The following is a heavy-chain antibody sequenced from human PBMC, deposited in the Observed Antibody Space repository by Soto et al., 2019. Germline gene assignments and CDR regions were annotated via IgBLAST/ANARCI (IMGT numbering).Heavy chain of an antibody. V-gene: IGHV4-31*03. CDR2: IYSSGST. D-gene: IGHD3-22*01. CDR1: GGSISSGGYY. CDR3: VRAPLYYYDSSGYFPSPASFCPDI. J-gene: IGHJ3*02. Sequence: QVQLQESGPGLVKPSQTLSLTCTVSGGSISSGGYYWSWIRQHPGKGLEGIGYIYSSGSTYYNPSLKSRVTISVDTSKNQFSLTPSSVTGAATAVYLCVRAPLYYYDSSGYFPSPASFCPDIWGQGTMVAVSS.